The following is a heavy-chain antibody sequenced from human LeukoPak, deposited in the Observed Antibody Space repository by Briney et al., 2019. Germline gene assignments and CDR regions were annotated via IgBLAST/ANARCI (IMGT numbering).Heavy chain of an antibody. D-gene: IGHD6-19*01. V-gene: IGHV1-46*01. CDR1: GYTFTSYY. CDR2: INPSGGST. Sequence: ASVKVSCKASGYTFTSYYVHWVRQAPGQGLEWMGIINPSGGSTTYAQNFQGRITMTRDTSTSTVYMELSSLGSEDTAVYYCARVRFSSGWYIAFDMWGQGTMVTVSS. CDR3: ARVRFSSGWYIAFDM. J-gene: IGHJ3*02.